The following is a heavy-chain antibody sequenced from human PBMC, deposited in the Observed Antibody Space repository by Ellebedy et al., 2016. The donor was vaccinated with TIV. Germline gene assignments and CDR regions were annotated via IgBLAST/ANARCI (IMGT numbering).Heavy chain of an antibody. V-gene: IGHV1-24*01. Sequence: AASVKVSCKVSGYTLTELSMHWVRQAPGKGLEWMGGFDPEDGETIYAQKFQGRVTMTEDTSTDTAYMELSSLRSEDTAVYYCATVTLKQLYDLVYGMDVWGQGTTVTVSS. CDR1: GYTLTELS. CDR3: ATVTLKQLYDLVYGMDV. J-gene: IGHJ6*02. CDR2: FDPEDGET. D-gene: IGHD5-18*01.